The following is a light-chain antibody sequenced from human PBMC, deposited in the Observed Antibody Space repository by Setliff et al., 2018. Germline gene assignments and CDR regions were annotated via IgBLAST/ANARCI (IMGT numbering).Light chain of an antibody. CDR2: SNN. V-gene: IGLV1-44*01. CDR3: AAWDDSLNGHV. CDR1: SSNIGSNT. Sequence: QSVLTQPPSASGTPGQRVTISCSGSSSNIGSNTVNWYQQLPGTAPKLLIYSNNQRPSGVPDRFSGSESGTSASLAISGLQSEDEADYYCAAWDDSLNGHVLGTGTKVTVL. J-gene: IGLJ1*01.